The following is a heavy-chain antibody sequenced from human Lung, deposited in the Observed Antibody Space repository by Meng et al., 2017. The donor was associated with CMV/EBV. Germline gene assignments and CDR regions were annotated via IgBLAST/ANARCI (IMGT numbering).Heavy chain of an antibody. Sequence: VELGEAGPALVRAAERPSPTCSVTGDSITNHNWGPWVRQPPGKGLEWIGEIPHRGSSAYNPSLKSRVSMSIDKSKNQFSLKLTSVTAADTAVYHCLRRSGGSVWGQGTLVTVSS. CDR1: GDSITNHNW. CDR3: LRRSGGSV. CDR2: IPHRGSS. J-gene: IGHJ1*01. V-gene: IGHV4-4*02. D-gene: IGHD3-10*01.